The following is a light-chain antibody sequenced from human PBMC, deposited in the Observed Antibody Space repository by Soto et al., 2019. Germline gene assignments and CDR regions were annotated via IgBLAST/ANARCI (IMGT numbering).Light chain of an antibody. V-gene: IGLV2-14*01. J-gene: IGLJ2*01. Sequence: QSALTQPASVSGSPGQSITISCTGTSSDVGGYNYVSWYQQHPGKAPKLMIYDVSNRPSGVSNRFSGSKSGNTASLTISGLQAEDEADYYCSSYTSXSTVXXXGXXKLTVL. CDR2: DVS. CDR1: SSDVGGYNY. CDR3: SSYTSXSTVX.